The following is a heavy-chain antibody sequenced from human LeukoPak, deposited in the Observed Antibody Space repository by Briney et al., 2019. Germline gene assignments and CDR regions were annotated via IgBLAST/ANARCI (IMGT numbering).Heavy chain of an antibody. D-gene: IGHD5-18*01. CDR3: ARAPDLYSYGCRAQLDFDY. V-gene: IGHV1-18*01. Sequence: ASVKVSCKASGYTLTSYGISWVRQAPGQGLEWMGWISAYNGNTNYAQKLQGRVTMTTDTSTSTAYMELRSLRSDDTAVYYCARAPDLYSYGCRAQLDFDYWGQGTLVTVSS. CDR1: GYTLTSYG. CDR2: ISAYNGNT. J-gene: IGHJ4*02.